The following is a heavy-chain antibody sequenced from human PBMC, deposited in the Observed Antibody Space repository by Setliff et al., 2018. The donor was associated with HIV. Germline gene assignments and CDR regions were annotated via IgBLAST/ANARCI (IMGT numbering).Heavy chain of an antibody. V-gene: IGHV4-39*07. CDR1: GLSMSRSSYY. CDR3: ARGAPYGSGRHRWNS. CDR2: IYYSGST. D-gene: IGHD3-10*01. J-gene: IGHJ4*02. Sequence: PSETLSLTCTVSGLSMSRSSYYWGWIRQPPGKGLEWIGSIYYSGSTYYNPSLTSRVTISVDTSNNKFSLRLTSVTAADTALYYCARGAPYGSGRHRWNSWGQGTRVTVS.